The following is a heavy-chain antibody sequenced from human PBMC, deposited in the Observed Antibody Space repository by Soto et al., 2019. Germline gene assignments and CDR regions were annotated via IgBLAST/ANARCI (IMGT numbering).Heavy chain of an antibody. CDR1: EFTISGFS. CDR3: ARRARPDFYYMDV. J-gene: IGHJ6*03. V-gene: IGHV3-64*01. D-gene: IGHD6-6*01. CDR2: ISSNGVGT. Sequence: GLSNIHSNAASEFTISGFSMDWIRQNPGKGLEYVSGISSNGVGTYYANSVQGRFTISRDNSKNTVYLQMGSLRPEDMAVYYCARRARPDFYYMDVWGKGTTVTVSS.